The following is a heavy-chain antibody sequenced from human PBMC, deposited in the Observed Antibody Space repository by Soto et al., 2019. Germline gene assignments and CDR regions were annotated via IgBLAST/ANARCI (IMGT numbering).Heavy chain of an antibody. Sequence: SDTLSLTCPVSGGSISSSSYYWGWIRQPPGKGLEWIGSIYYSGSTYYNPSLKSRVTISVDTSKNQFSLKLSSVTAADTAVYYCARDRGDYGSADYWGQGTLVTVSS. CDR3: ARDRGDYGSADY. D-gene: IGHD3-10*01. CDR1: GGSISSSSYY. J-gene: IGHJ4*02. V-gene: IGHV4-39*02. CDR2: IYYSGST.